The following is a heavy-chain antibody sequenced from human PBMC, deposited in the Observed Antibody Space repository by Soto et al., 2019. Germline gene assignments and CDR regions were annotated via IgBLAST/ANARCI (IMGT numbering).Heavy chain of an antibody. Sequence: PGGSLRLSCAASGFTFSTYAMSGVRQDPGKGLEWVSAISPNGDATYYADSVKGRFTISRDNSRNTLYLQMNSLKADDTAVYYSAKEPVFTAVEDKWAQEPLVTV. D-gene: IGHD6-13*01. J-gene: IGHJ4*02. V-gene: IGHV3-23*01. CDR1: GFTFSTYA. CDR2: ISPNGDAT. CDR3: AKEPVFTAVEDK.